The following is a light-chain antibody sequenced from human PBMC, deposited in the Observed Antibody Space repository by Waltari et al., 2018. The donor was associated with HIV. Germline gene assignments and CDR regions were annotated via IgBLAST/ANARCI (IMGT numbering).Light chain of an antibody. V-gene: IGKV3-15*01. CDR1: QCVSSN. Sequence: EIVMTQSTATLSVSPGNTATLSCRASQCVSSNLAWYQQKPGQAPRLLSHGAATRATGIPARFSGSWSGTEFTLTISSLQSEDFAGYYCQQYNNWPPWTFGQGTKVEIK. CDR2: GAA. J-gene: IGKJ1*01. CDR3: QQYNNWPPWT.